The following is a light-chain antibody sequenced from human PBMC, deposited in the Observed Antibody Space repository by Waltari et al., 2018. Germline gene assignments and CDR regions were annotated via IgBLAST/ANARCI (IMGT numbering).Light chain of an antibody. CDR3: HQFSDAWWT. J-gene: IGKJ1*01. CDR2: WGS. V-gene: IGKV4-1*01. Sequence: DIALTQSLDSLTLSLGERATITCNSSQSVLYKSTGRNYLAWYQHKAGQPPKLPVYWGSTRAPRVPDRFSGSVFGTQFALTISSLQPEDVAVYSGHQFSDAWWTFGQGTKVAIK. CDR1: QSVLYKSTGRNY.